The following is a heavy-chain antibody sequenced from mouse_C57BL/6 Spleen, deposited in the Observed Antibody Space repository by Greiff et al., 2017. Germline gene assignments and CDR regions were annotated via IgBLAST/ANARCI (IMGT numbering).Heavy chain of an antibody. CDR1: GYAFSSSW. CDR3: ARRSRYEYFDV. J-gene: IGHJ1*03. V-gene: IGHV1-82*01. Sequence: QVQLQQSGPELVKPGASVKISCKASGYAFSSSWMNWVKQRPGKGLEWIGRIYPGDGDTNYNGKFKGKATLTVDKSSSTAYMQLISLTSEYAAVYFCARRSRYEYFDVWGTGTTVTVSS. D-gene: IGHD1-1*01. CDR2: IYPGDGDT.